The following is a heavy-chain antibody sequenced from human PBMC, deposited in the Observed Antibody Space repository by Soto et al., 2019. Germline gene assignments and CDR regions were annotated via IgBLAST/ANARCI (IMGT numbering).Heavy chain of an antibody. CDR2: ISYDGSNK. J-gene: IGHJ6*02. V-gene: IGHV3-30*18. D-gene: IGHD1-26*01. Sequence: GGSLRLSCAASGFTFSSYCIHWVRQAPCKGLEWVAVISYDGSNKYYADSVKGRFTISRDNSKNTLYLQMNSLRAEDTAVYYCAKDLRGLLRYYYYGMDVWGQGTKVTVSS. CDR1: GFTFSSYC. CDR3: AKDLRGLLRYYYYGMDV.